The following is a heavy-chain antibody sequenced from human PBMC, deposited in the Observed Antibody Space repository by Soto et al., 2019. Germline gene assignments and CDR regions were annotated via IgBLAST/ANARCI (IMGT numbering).Heavy chain of an antibody. V-gene: IGHV3-11*01. CDR2: ISSSGSTI. D-gene: IGHD1-20*01. Sequence: QVQLVESGGGLVKPGGSLRLSCAASGFTFSDYYMSWIRQAPGKGLEWVSYISSSGSTIYYADSVKGRFPISRDNAKNSLYLQMNSRRAEDTAVYYCSRDRARYSWNDRGDYWGQGTLVTVSS. CDR3: SRDRARYSWNDRGDY. J-gene: IGHJ4*02. CDR1: GFTFSDYY.